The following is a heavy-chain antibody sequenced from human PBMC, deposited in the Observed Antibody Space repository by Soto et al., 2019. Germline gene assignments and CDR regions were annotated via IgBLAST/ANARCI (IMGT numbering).Heavy chain of an antibody. V-gene: IGHV1-69*13. CDR1: GGTFSSYA. D-gene: IGHD6-6*01. CDR3: AREGRHIAARPWPYHYYGMDV. CDR2: IIPIFGTA. Sequence: SVKVSCKASGGTFSSYAISWVRQAPGQGLEWMGGIIPIFGTANYAQKFQGRVTITADESTSTAYMELSSLRSEDTAVYYCAREGRHIAARPWPYHYYGMDVWGQGTTVTVSS. J-gene: IGHJ6*02.